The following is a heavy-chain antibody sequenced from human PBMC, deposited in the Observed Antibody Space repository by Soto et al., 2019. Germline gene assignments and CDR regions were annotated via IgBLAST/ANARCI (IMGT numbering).Heavy chain of an antibody. CDR3: ARSEGNGELPFFGVHFDY. D-gene: IGHD3-3*01. CDR1: GGSISSYY. Sequence: SETLSLTCTVSGGSISSYYWSWIRQPPGKGLEWIGYIYYSGSTNYNPSLKSRVTISVDTSKNQFSLKLSSVTAADTAVYYCARSEGNGELPFFGVHFDYWGQGTLVTVSS. J-gene: IGHJ4*02. V-gene: IGHV4-59*01. CDR2: IYYSGST.